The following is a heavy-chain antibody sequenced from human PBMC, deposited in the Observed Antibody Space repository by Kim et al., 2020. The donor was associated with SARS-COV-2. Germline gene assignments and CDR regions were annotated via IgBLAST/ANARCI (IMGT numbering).Heavy chain of an antibody. D-gene: IGHD6-13*01. CDR1: GGSFSGYY. V-gene: IGHV4-34*01. CDR3: ARDNGSSWYWYYYGMDV. J-gene: IGHJ6*02. Sequence: SETLSLTCAVYGGSFSGYYWSWIRQPPGKGLEWIGEINHSGSTNYNPSLKSRVTISVDTSKNQFSLKLSSVTAADTAVYYCARDNGSSWYWYYYGMDVWGQGTTVTVSS. CDR2: INHSGST.